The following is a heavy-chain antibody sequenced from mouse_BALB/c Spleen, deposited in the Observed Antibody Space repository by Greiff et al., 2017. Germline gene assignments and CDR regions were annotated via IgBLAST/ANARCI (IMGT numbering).Heavy chain of an antibody. CDR2: ISSGGSYT. V-gene: IGHV5-9-3*01. CDR1: GFTFSSYA. Sequence: EVKVEESGGGLVKPGGSLKLSCAASGFTFSSYAMSWVRQTPEKRLEWVATISSGGSYTYYPDSVKGRFTISRDNAKNTLYLQMSSLRSEDTAMYYCARQEGLYDGYYPFDYWGQGTTLTVSS. J-gene: IGHJ2*01. D-gene: IGHD2-3*01. CDR3: ARQEGLYDGYYPFDY.